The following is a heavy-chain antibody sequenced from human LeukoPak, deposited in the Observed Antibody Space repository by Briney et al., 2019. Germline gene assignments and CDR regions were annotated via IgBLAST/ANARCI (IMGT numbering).Heavy chain of an antibody. Sequence: SETLSLTCTVSGGSISSYYWSWIRQPAGKGLEWIWRIYTSGSTNYNPSLKSRVTMSVDTSKNQFSLKLSPVTAADTAVYYCARDSGPGAAAGTNWFDPWGQGTLVTVSS. D-gene: IGHD6-13*01. CDR2: IYTSGST. CDR1: GGSISSYY. V-gene: IGHV4-4*07. J-gene: IGHJ5*02. CDR3: ARDSGPGAAAGTNWFDP.